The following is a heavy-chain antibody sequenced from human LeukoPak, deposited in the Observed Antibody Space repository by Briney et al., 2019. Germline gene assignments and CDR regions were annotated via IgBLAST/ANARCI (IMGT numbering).Heavy chain of an antibody. Sequence: ASVKVSCKVSGYTLTELSMHWVRQAPGKGLEWMGGFDPEDGETIYAQKFQGKVTMTEDTSTDTAYMELSSLRSEDTAVYYCATDIRRDGYAFDYWGQGTLVTVSS. CDR3: ATDIRRDGYAFDY. V-gene: IGHV1-24*01. D-gene: IGHD5-24*01. CDR1: GYTLTELS. J-gene: IGHJ4*02. CDR2: FDPEDGET.